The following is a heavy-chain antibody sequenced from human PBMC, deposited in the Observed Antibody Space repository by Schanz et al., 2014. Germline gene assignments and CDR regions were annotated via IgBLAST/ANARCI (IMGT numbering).Heavy chain of an antibody. CDR1: GFTFSTYW. CDR3: ARDMTIAPA. Sequence: EVQLVESGGGLVQPGGSLRLSCAASGFTFSTYWMSWVRQAPGKGLEWVSYIGGSGSDTYYADSVRGRFTISRDNSKNTLYLQMDTLRVEDTAMFYCARDMTIAPAWGQGTLVTVSS. V-gene: IGHV3-23*04. J-gene: IGHJ5*02. D-gene: IGHD6-13*01. CDR2: IGGSGSDT.